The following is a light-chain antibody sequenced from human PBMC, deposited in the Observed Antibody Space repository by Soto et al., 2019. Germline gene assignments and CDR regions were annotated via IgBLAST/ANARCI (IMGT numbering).Light chain of an antibody. Sequence: DIQMTQSPSSLSASVGDRVTITCQASQDIKNYLNWYQQKSGKAHKLLIYDASDLETGVQSRFSGSGSGTEFTLTIRSLQSEDFAVYYCKKYNSAPHTFGPGTKVDIK. CDR2: DAS. CDR3: KKYNSAPHT. V-gene: IGKV1-33*01. CDR1: QDIKNY. J-gene: IGKJ3*01.